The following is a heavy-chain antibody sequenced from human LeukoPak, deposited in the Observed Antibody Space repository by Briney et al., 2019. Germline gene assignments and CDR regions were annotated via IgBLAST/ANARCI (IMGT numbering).Heavy chain of an antibody. V-gene: IGHV3-48*04. CDR1: GFTFSSYS. D-gene: IGHD5-12*01. Sequence: GGSLRLSCAASGFTFSSYSMNWVRQAPGKGLEWVSYISGSSSTIYYADSVKGRFTISRDNAKNTLYLQMNSLRAEDTAVYYCTTEGIVATIVPDYWGQGTLVTVSS. CDR2: ISGSSSTI. CDR3: TTEGIVATIVPDY. J-gene: IGHJ4*02.